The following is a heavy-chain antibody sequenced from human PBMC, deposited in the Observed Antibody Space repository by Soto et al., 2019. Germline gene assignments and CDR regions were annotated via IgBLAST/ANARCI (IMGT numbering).Heavy chain of an antibody. D-gene: IGHD1-20*01. J-gene: IGHJ6*02. CDR2: IIPIFGTA. CDR1: GGTFSCYA. Sequence: QVQLVQSGAEVKKSGSSVKVSCKASGGTFSCYAISWVRQAPGQGLEWMGGIIPIFGTANYAQKFQGRVTITADESTSTAYMELSSLRSEDTAVYYCARSYNWNPVAYYGMDVWGQGTTVTVSS. CDR3: ARSYNWNPVAYYGMDV. V-gene: IGHV1-69*01.